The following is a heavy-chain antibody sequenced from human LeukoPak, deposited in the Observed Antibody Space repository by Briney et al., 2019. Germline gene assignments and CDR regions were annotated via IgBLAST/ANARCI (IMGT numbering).Heavy chain of an antibody. D-gene: IGHD3-10*01. CDR1: GYSFTSYW. V-gene: IGHV5-51*01. Sequence: GESLKISCKGSGYSFTSYWLGWVRQMPGKGLEWMGIIYPGDSDTRYSPSFQGQVTISADKSISTAYLQWSSLKASDTAMYYCARRREVSSYYFDYWGQGTLVTVSS. CDR3: ARRREVSSYYFDY. J-gene: IGHJ4*02. CDR2: IYPGDSDT.